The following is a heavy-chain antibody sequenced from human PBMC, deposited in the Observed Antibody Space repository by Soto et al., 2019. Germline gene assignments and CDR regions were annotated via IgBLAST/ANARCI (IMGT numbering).Heavy chain of an antibody. J-gene: IGHJ4*02. CDR3: ARGYYDSSGYTGFDY. D-gene: IGHD3-22*01. V-gene: IGHV3-11*06. CDR2: ISSSSSYT. Sequence: GGSLRLSCAASGFTFSDYYMSWIRQAPGKGLEWVSYISSSSSYTNYADSVKGRFTTSRDNAKNSLYLQMNSLRAEDTAVYYCARGYYDSSGYTGFDYWGQGTLVTVSS. CDR1: GFTFSDYY.